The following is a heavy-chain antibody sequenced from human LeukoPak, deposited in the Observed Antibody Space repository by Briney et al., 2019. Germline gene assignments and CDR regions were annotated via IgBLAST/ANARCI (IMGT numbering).Heavy chain of an antibody. CDR3: ARDPPSSGWYRSGGYYFDY. CDR2: INSDGSST. Sequence: GGSLRLSCAASGFTFSSYWMQWVRQAPGKGVVWVSRINSDGSSTIYADSVKGRFTISRDNAKNTLYLQMNSLRAEDTAVYYCARDPPSSGWYRSGGYYFDYWGQGTLVTVSS. J-gene: IGHJ4*02. CDR1: GFTFSSYW. D-gene: IGHD6-19*01. V-gene: IGHV3-74*01.